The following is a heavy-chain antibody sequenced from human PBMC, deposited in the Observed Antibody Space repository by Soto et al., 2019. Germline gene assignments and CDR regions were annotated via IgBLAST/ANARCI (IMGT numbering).Heavy chain of an antibody. J-gene: IGHJ4*02. Sequence: KPSETLSLTCTVSGGPIGSGDYYWSWIRQPPGKGLEWIGYIYFSGSTYYNPSLTSRVTISVDTSKNQFSLKLRSVTAADTAVYYCARVLLEGGLDYWGQGTLVTVSS. CDR1: GGPIGSGDYY. CDR2: IYFSGST. V-gene: IGHV4-30-4*01. D-gene: IGHD3-16*01. CDR3: ARVLLEGGLDY.